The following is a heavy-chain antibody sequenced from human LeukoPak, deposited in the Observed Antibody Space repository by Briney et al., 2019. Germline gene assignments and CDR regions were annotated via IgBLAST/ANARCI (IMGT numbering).Heavy chain of an antibody. CDR2: IYYSGST. CDR3: ARHVGVEFLRRYNWFDP. Sequence: GSLRLSCAASGFTFSDHYMSWIRQPPGKGLEWIGSIYYSGSTYYNPSLKSRVTISVDTSKNQFSLKLSSVTAADTAVYYCARHVGVEFLRRYNWFDPWGQGTLVTVSS. J-gene: IGHJ5*02. V-gene: IGHV4-39*01. CDR1: GFTFSDHY. D-gene: IGHD1-26*01.